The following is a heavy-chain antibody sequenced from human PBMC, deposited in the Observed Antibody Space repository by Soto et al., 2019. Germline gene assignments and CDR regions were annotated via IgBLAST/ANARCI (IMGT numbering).Heavy chain of an antibody. V-gene: IGHV4-39*01. D-gene: IGHD3-3*01. J-gene: IGHJ6*02. CDR3: ARQVSSFWSGYYVSYYYGMDV. CDR2: IYYSGST. Sequence: SETRSVTCTVSGVSISSSRYYWVWIRQPPGKGLEWIGSIYYSGSTYYNPSLKSRVTISVDTSKNQFSLKLSSVTAADTAVYYCARQVSSFWSGYYVSYYYGMDVWGQGTTVT. CDR1: GVSISSSRYY.